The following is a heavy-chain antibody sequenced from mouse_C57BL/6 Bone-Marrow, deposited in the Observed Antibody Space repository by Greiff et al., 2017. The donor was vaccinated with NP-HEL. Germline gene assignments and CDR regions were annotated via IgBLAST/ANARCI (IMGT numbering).Heavy chain of an antibody. J-gene: IGHJ3*01. CDR3: ARDMGSYDVWDWFAY. Sequence: VQLQQPGAELVRPGSSVKLSCKASGYTFTSYWMDWVKQRPGQGLEWIGNIYPSDSETHYNQKFKDKATLTVDKSSSTAYMQLSSMTSEDSAVYYCARDMGSYDVWDWFAYWGQGTLVTVSA. D-gene: IGHD2-12*01. CDR1: GYTFTSYW. V-gene: IGHV1-61*01. CDR2: IYPSDSET.